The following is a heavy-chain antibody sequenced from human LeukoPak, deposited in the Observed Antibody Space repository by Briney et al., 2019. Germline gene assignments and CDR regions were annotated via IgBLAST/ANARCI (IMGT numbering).Heavy chain of an antibody. CDR3: ASQNTIFGDGAFDI. J-gene: IGHJ3*02. V-gene: IGHV4-59*01. Sequence: SETLSLTCTVSGGSISSYYWSWIRQPPGKGLEWIGYIYDSGSTNYNPSLKSRVTISVDTSKTQFSLKLSSVTAADTAVYYCASQNTIFGDGAFDIWGQGTMVTVSS. CDR1: GGSISSYY. CDR2: IYDSGST. D-gene: IGHD3-9*01.